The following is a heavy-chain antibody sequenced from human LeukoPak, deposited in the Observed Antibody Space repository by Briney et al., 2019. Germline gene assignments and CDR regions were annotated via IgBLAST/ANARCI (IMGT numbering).Heavy chain of an antibody. CDR2: ISSNGGST. J-gene: IGHJ4*02. CDR3: ARVSASGYDYFDY. V-gene: IGHV3-64*01. D-gene: IGHD5-12*01. Sequence: GGSLRLSCAACGFTFSSYAMHWVRQAPGKGLEYVSAISSNGGSTYYANSVKGRFTISRDNSKNTLYLQMGSLRAEDMAVYYCARVSASGYDYFDYWGQGTLVTVSS. CDR1: GFTFSSYA.